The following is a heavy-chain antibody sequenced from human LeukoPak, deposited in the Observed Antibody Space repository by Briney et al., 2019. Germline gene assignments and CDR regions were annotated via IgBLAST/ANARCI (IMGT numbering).Heavy chain of an antibody. CDR2: IKSKTDGGTT. V-gene: IGHV3-15*01. D-gene: IGHD2-21*02. CDR3: TTVPYCGGDCYLLDY. Sequence: GGSLRLSCAASGFTFSNAWMSWVRQAPGKGLVGVGRIKSKTDGGTTDYAAPVKGRFTISRDDSKNTLYLQMNSLKTEDTAVYYCTTVPYCGGDCYLLDYWGQGTLVTVSS. CDR1: GFTFSNAW. J-gene: IGHJ4*02.